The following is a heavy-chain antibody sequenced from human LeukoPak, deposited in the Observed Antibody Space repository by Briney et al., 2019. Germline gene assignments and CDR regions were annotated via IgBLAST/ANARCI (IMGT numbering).Heavy chain of an antibody. V-gene: IGHV3-7*03. J-gene: IGHJ6*02. CDR1: GFTFSSYW. Sequence: PGGSLRLSCAASGFTFSSYWMSWVRQAPGKGLEWVANIKQDGSEKYYVDSVKGRFTISRDNAKNSLYLQMNSPRAEDTAVYYCAREKYYDFWSGYFIPPNQRGMDVWGQGITVTVSS. CDR3: AREKYYDFWSGYFIPPNQRGMDV. CDR2: IKQDGSEK. D-gene: IGHD3-3*01.